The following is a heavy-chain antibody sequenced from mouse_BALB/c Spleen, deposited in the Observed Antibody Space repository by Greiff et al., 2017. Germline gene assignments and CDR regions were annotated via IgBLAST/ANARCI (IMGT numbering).Heavy chain of an antibody. V-gene: IGHV1S22*01. CDR3: TTSYYFDY. CDR1: GYTFTSYW. Sequence: LQHPGSELVRPGASVKLSCKASGYTFTSYWMHWVKQRHGQGLEWIGNIYPGSGSTNYDEKFKSKGTLTVDTSSSTAYMHLSSLTSEDSAVYYCTTSYYFDYWGQGTTLTVSS. CDR2: IYPGSGST. J-gene: IGHJ2*01.